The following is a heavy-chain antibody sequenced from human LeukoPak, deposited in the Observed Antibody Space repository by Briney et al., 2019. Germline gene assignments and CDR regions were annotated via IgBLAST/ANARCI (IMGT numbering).Heavy chain of an antibody. CDR1: GGTFSSYA. V-gene: IGHV1-69*04. CDR2: IIPILGIA. D-gene: IGHD3-22*01. Sequence: ASVKVSCKASGGTFSSYAISWVRQAPGQGLEWMGRIIPILGIANYAQKFQGRVTITADKSTSTAYMELSSLRSEDTAVYYCASPSPGNYDSPAGMVGFDYWGQGTLVTVSS. CDR3: ASPSPGNYDSPAGMVGFDY. J-gene: IGHJ4*02.